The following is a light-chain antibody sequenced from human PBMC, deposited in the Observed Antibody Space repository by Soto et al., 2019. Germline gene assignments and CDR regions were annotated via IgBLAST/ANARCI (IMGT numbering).Light chain of an antibody. CDR3: SSYTSSSTRV. CDR1: SSVVGGYNY. V-gene: IGLV2-14*01. CDR2: EVS. Sequence: QSALTQPASVSGSPGQSITISCTGTSSVVGGYNYVSWYQQHPGKAPKLMIYEVSNRPSGVSNRFSGSKSGNTASLTISGLQAEDEADYYCSSYTSSSTRVFGTGTKVTAL. J-gene: IGLJ1*01.